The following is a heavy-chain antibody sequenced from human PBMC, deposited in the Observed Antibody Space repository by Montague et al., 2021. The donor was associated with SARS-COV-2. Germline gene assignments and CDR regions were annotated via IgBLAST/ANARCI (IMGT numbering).Heavy chain of an antibody. CDR3: ARHVGRGRGAVDWFDP. V-gene: IGHV4-39*01. D-gene: IGHD3-10*01. CDR2: IYFGVGT. Sequence: SETLSLTCTVSGGSISSSYYVWGWLRQPPGKGLQWIVSIYFGVGTYYNPSLKIRVTISVDTSKNHFSLKLTSVTAADTAVYYCARHVGRGRGAVDWFDPWGQGTLVTVSS. CDR1: GGSISSSYYV. J-gene: IGHJ5*02.